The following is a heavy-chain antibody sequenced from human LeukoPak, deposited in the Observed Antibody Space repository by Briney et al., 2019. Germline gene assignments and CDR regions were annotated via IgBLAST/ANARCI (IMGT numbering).Heavy chain of an antibody. Sequence: SETLSLTCSVSGGSIRNYYWTWIRQPPGKGLEWIGHVSNSGSTKYNPSLKSRVTISIDTSKKHFSLKLSSVTAADTAVYYCASRAYYDSSGLDYWGQGILVTVTS. V-gene: IGHV4-59*08. CDR3: ASRAYYDSSGLDY. CDR2: VSNSGST. D-gene: IGHD3-22*01. J-gene: IGHJ4*02. CDR1: GGSIRNYY.